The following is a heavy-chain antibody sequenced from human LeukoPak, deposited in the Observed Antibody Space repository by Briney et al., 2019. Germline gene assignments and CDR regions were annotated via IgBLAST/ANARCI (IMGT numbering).Heavy chain of an antibody. V-gene: IGHV4-4*07. D-gene: IGHD5-12*01. Sequence: TSETLSLTCTVSGGSMNSYYWTWIRQPAGKGLEWIGRIYTSGSTNYNPSLKSRVTMSLDTSKNQFSLRLSSVTAADTAVYYCARGGELEIVAHFDYWGQGTLVTVSS. CDR3: ARGGELEIVAHFDY. CDR2: IYTSGST. J-gene: IGHJ4*02. CDR1: GGSMNSYY.